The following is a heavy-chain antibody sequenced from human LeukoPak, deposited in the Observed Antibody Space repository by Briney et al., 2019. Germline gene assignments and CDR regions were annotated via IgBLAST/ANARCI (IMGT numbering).Heavy chain of an antibody. Sequence: ASVKVSCKASGYTFTSYYMHWVRQAPGQGLEWMGIINPSGGSTSYAQKFQGRVTMTRDMSKSTVYMELSSLRSEDTAVYYCARAWDTMTHFDYWGQGTLVTVSS. CDR3: ARAWDTMTHFDY. V-gene: IGHV1-46*01. CDR2: INPSGGST. D-gene: IGHD3-22*01. J-gene: IGHJ4*02. CDR1: GYTFTSYY.